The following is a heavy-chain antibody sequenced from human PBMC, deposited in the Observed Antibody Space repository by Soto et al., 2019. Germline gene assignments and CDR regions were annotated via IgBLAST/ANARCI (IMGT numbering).Heavy chain of an antibody. CDR1: GGSISSGGYY. CDR3: ARVNLAYCGGDCYNFDY. V-gene: IGHV4-31*03. J-gene: IGHJ4*02. Sequence: SETLSLTCTVSGGSISSGGYYWSWIRQHPGKGLEWIGYIYYSGSTYYNPSLKSRVTISVDTSKNQFSLKLSSVTAADTAVYYCARVNLAYCGGDCYNFDYWGQGTLVTGLL. D-gene: IGHD2-21*02. CDR2: IYYSGST.